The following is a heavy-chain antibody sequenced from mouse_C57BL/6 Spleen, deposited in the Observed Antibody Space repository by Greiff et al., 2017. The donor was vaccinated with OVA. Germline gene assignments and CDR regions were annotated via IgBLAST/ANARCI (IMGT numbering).Heavy chain of an antibody. D-gene: IGHD1-1*01. J-gene: IGHJ3*01. CDR1: GYAFSSSW. CDR2: IYPGDGDT. V-gene: IGHV1-82*01. Sequence: VQGVESGPELVKPGASVKISCKASGYAFSSSWMNWVKQRPGKGLEWIGRIYPGDGDTNYNGKFKGKATLTADKSSSTAYMQLSSLTSEDSAVYFCADYYGSSPFAYWGQGTLVTVSA. CDR3: ADYYGSSPFAY.